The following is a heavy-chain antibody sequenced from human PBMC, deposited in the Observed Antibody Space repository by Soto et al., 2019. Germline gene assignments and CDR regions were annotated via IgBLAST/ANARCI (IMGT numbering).Heavy chain of an antibody. D-gene: IGHD5-18*01. J-gene: IGHJ6*02. CDR3: ARDREEWNTAMGRYFHYGLAV. CDR2: IGGSGYTI. V-gene: IGHV3-48*03. CDR1: GFTFISFE. Sequence: EVQLLESGGGLAQPGGSLRLSCAASGFTFISFEMNWVRQAPVEGMEWLAYIGGSGYTIYYADSVKGRFTISRDNARNSLYLQMNSVRGEDTAVYYCARDREEWNTAMGRYFHYGLAVWGQGTTVTVSS.